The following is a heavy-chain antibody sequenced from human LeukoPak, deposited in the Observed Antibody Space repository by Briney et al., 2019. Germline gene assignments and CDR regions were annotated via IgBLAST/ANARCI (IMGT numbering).Heavy chain of an antibody. CDR3: ARQNYYDSSGYYSCFDY. Sequence: GGALEISWQGSGYLFTSYWIGGVRQVPGKGLEWMGIIYPGDSDTRYSPSLQGQVTISADKSISTAYLQWSSLKASDTAMYYCARQNYYDSSGYYSCFDYWGQGTLVTVSS. D-gene: IGHD3-22*01. CDR2: IYPGDSDT. CDR1: GYLFTSYW. J-gene: IGHJ4*02. V-gene: IGHV5-51*01.